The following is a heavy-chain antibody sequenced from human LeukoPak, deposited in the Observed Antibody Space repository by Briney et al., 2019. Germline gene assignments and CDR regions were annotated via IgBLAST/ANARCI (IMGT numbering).Heavy chain of an antibody. CDR3: ARGFRATDYFDY. Sequence: PSETLSLTFAVYGGSFSGYYWSWIRQPPGKGLEWIGEINHSGSTNYNPSLKSRVTISVDTSKNQFSLMLSSVTAADTAVYYCARGFRATDYFDYWGQGTLVTVSS. CDR2: INHSGST. CDR1: GGSFSGYY. D-gene: IGHD5-12*01. J-gene: IGHJ4*02. V-gene: IGHV4-34*01.